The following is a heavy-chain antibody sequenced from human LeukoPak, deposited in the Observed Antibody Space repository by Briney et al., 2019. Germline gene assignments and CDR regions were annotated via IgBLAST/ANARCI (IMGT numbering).Heavy chain of an antibody. CDR2: INHSGST. Sequence: SETLSLTCAVYGGSFSGYYWSWLRQPPGKGLEWIGEINHSGSTNYNPSLKSRVTISVDTSKNQFSLKLSSVTAADTAVYYCARVKVRITMIVVVITTFDYWGQGTLVTVSS. CDR1: GGSFSGYY. D-gene: IGHD3-22*01. CDR3: ARVKVRITMIVVVITTFDY. J-gene: IGHJ4*02. V-gene: IGHV4-34*01.